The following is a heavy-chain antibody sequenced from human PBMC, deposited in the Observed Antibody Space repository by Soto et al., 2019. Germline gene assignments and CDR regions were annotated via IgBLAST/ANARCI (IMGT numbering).Heavy chain of an antibody. CDR1: GYTFTSYG. CDR2: ISAYNGNT. J-gene: IGHJ6*02. Sequence: ASVEVSCKASGYTFTSYGISWVRQAPGRGLEWMGWISAYNGNTNYAQKLQGRVTMTTDTSTSTAYMELRSLRSDDTAVYYCARTVEYSYGYYYYYGMDVWGQVTTFTVSS. CDR3: ARTVEYSYGYYYYYGMDV. V-gene: IGHV1-18*01. D-gene: IGHD5-18*01.